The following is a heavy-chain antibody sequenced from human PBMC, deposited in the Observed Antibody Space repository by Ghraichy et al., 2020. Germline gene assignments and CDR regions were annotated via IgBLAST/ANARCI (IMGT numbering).Heavy chain of an antibody. Sequence: GGSLRLSCAASGFTFSSYSMNWVRQAPGKGLEWVSSISSSSSYIYYADSVKCRFTISRDNATNSLYLQMNSLRAEDTAVYYCASLVGNLLWGQGTLVTVSS. J-gene: IGHJ4*02. V-gene: IGHV3-21*01. CDR3: ASLVGNLL. CDR1: GFTFSSYS. CDR2: ISSSSSYI. D-gene: IGHD3-9*01.